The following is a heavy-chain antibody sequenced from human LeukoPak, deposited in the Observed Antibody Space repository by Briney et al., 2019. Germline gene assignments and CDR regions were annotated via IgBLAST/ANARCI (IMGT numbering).Heavy chain of an antibody. Sequence: GPTLVNPTQTLTLTCTFSGFSLNTRGVGVGWIRQPPGRALEWLALIYWDDDRRYSPSLKSRLTITKDTSKNEVVLTMTNMDPVDAATYYCAHRKNYYDSSVFDYWGQGTLVTVSS. D-gene: IGHD3-22*01. V-gene: IGHV2-5*02. J-gene: IGHJ4*02. CDR2: IYWDDDR. CDR1: GFSLNTRGVG. CDR3: AHRKNYYDSSVFDY.